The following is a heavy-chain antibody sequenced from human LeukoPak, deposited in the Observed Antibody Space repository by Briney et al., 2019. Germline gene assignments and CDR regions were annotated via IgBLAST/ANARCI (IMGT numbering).Heavy chain of an antibody. J-gene: IGHJ4*02. Sequence: SGGSLRLSCAASGFTFSSYAMHWVRQAPGKGLEYVSAISSNGGSTYYANSVKGRFTISRDNSKNTLYLQMGSLRAGDMAVYYCATIAVAGGEDYWGQGTLVTVSS. D-gene: IGHD6-19*01. CDR1: GFTFSSYA. CDR3: ATIAVAGGEDY. V-gene: IGHV3-64*01. CDR2: ISSNGGST.